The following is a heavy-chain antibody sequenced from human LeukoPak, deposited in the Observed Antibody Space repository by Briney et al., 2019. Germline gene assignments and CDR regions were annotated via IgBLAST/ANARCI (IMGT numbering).Heavy chain of an antibody. V-gene: IGHV4-61*01. CDR1: GGSVSSDSYY. CDR2: IYYTGST. Sequence: PSETLSLTCTVSGGSVSSDSYYWSWIRQPPGKGLEWIGYIYYTGSTNYNPSLKSRVTISVDMSKSQFSPKLTSVTAADTAVYYCATKGPRRGYFDYWGQGTLVAVSS. J-gene: IGHJ4*02. CDR3: ATKGPRRGYFDY.